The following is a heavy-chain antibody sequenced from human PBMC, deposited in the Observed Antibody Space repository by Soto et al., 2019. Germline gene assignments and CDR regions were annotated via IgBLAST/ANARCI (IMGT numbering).Heavy chain of an antibody. CDR2: ISGSGGST. J-gene: IGHJ6*02. CDR3: AKSGDTMVRGVIMVGMDV. D-gene: IGHD3-10*01. Sequence: GGSLRLSCAASGFTFSSYAMSWVRQAPGKGLEWVSAISGSGGSTYYADSVKGRLTISRDNSKNTLYLQMNSLRAEDTAVYYCAKSGDTMVRGVIMVGMDVWGQGTTVTVSS. CDR1: GFTFSSYA. V-gene: IGHV3-23*01.